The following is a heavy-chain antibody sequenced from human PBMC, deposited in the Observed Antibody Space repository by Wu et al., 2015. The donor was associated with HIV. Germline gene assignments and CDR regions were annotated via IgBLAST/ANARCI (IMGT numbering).Heavy chain of an antibody. CDR2: INPNSGDT. D-gene: IGHD3-22*01. CDR1: GYTFTGHF. CDR3: ARGPYIDYYDSPADYSYMDV. Sequence: QVQLVQSGAEMKKPGASVTVSCKASGYTFTGHFMHWVRQAPGQGLEWMGWINPNSGDTNYVQKFQGRVTMTRDTSISTVHMELSRLRSDDTAVYYCARGPYIDYYDSPADYSYMDVWGKGTTVTVSS. J-gene: IGHJ6*03. V-gene: IGHV1-2*02.